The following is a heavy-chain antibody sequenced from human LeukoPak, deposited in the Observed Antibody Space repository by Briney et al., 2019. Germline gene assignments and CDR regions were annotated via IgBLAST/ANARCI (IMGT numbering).Heavy chain of an antibody. CDR3: ARGRSSGWLNNFDY. V-gene: IGHV3-23*01. CDR1: GFTFSSYA. Sequence: GGSLRFSCTASGFTFSSYAMNWVRQAPGKGLEWVSAISGSGGGTYYTDSVKGRFTISRDKSKNTLDLQMNSLRVEDTAVYFCARGRSSGWLNNFDYWGQGTLVTVSS. D-gene: IGHD6-19*01. J-gene: IGHJ4*02. CDR2: ISGSGGGT.